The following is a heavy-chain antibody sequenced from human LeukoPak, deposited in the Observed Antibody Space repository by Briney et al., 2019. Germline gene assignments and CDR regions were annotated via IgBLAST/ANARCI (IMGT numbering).Heavy chain of an antibody. J-gene: IGHJ4*02. CDR3: ARGHYDSSGYSFDY. CDR2: IIPIFGTA. Sequence: ASVKVSCKASGGTFSSYAISWVRQAPGQGLEWMGGIIPIFGTANYAQKFQGRVTITADKSTSTAYMELSSLRSEDTAVYYCARGHYDSSGYSFDYWGQGTLVTVSS. CDR1: GGTFSSYA. V-gene: IGHV1-69*06. D-gene: IGHD3-22*01.